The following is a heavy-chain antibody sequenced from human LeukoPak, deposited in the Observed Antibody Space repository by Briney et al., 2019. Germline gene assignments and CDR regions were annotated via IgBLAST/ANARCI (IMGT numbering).Heavy chain of an antibody. D-gene: IGHD6-6*01. CDR1: GFTFSSYW. CDR2: IKQDGSEK. J-gene: IGHJ6*03. CDR3: ARAGRGIAARREGYYYYYYVDV. Sequence: TGGSLRLSCAASGFTFSSYWMSWVRQAPGKGLEWVANIKQDGSEKYYVDSVKGRFTISRDNAKNSLYLQMNSLRAEDTAVYYCARAGRGIAARREGYYYYYYVDVWGKGTTVTVSS. V-gene: IGHV3-7*01.